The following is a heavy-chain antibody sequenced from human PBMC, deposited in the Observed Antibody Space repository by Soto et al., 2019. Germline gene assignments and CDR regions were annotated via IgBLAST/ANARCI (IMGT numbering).Heavy chain of an antibody. D-gene: IGHD3-10*01. CDR2: INHRGST. J-gene: IGHJ6*02. CDR3: ASYYGSGKYGMDV. CDR1: GGSFSGHY. V-gene: IGHV4-34*01. Sequence: SETLSLTCAVYGGSFSGHYWSWIRQYPGKGLEWIAEINHRGSTNYNPSLKSRVTMSVDTSKNQFSLRLSSVTAADTAVYYCASYYGSGKYGMDVWGQGTTVTVSS.